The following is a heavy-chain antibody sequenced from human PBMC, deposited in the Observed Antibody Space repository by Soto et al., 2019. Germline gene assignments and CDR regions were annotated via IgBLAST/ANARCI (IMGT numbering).Heavy chain of an antibody. V-gene: IGHV4-59*01. Sequence: SETLSLTCTVSGVSISSYYWSWIRQPPGKGLEWIGYIYYSGNTNYNPSLKSRVTISIDASKSQFSLELSSVTAADSAVYFCARGIGQQLPPLDWGQGTLVTVSS. CDR1: GVSISSYY. CDR2: IYYSGNT. CDR3: ARGIGQQLPPLD. J-gene: IGHJ4*02. D-gene: IGHD6-13*01.